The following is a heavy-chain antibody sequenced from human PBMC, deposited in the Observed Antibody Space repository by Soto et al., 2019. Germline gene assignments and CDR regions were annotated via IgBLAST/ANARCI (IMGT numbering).Heavy chain of an antibody. CDR2: ISSSDNTI. CDR3: ARSGAVAGNDY. Sequence: GGSLRLSXAASGFSFRSYEMNWVRQAPGKGLEWISYISSSDNTIYYAGSVKGRFTISRDNAKNSLFLQMNSLRADDTAVYYCARSGAVAGNDYWGQGTLVTVSS. J-gene: IGHJ4*02. CDR1: GFSFRSYE. V-gene: IGHV3-48*03. D-gene: IGHD6-19*01.